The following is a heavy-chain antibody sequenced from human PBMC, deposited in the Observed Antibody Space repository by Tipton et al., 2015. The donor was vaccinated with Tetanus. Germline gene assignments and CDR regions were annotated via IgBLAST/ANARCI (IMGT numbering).Heavy chain of an antibody. CDR1: GGSISSGGYF. D-gene: IGHD4-17*01. CDR3: ARPSTTVTPRAFDV. J-gene: IGHJ3*01. Sequence: TLSLTCTVSGGSISSGGYFWNWIRQRPGKGPEWIGYIYYSGSTYYNPSLKSRVSMSVDTSKNQLFLNLTSLTAADAAVYYCARPSTTVTPRAFDVWGQGTMVTVSS. V-gene: IGHV4-31*03. CDR2: IYYSGST.